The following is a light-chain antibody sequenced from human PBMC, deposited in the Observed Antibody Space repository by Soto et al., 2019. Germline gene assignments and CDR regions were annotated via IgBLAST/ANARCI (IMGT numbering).Light chain of an antibody. J-gene: IGKJ1*01. CDR1: QSLLQRDGNTY. CDR3: MQSIGRPQT. Sequence: IVMTQTPLSLSVTPGQPASISCKSSQSLLQRDGNTYLYWFLQKPGQSPQLLIYEVSNRFSGVRERCSGSGSGTDFTLTISRVEAEDVGVYYCMQSIGRPQTFGQGAKGDIK. V-gene: IGKV2D-29*02. CDR2: EVS.